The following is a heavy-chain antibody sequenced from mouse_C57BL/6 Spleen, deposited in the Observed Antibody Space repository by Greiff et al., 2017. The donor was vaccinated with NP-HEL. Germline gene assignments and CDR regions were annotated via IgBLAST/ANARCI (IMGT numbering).Heavy chain of an antibody. CDR1: GYTFTSYW. Sequence: VQLQQPGAELVKPGASVKLSCKASGYTFTSYWMHWVKQRPGQGLEWIGMIHPNSGSTNYNEKFKSKATLTVDKSSSTAYMQLSSLTSEDSAVYYCAIEDHYYGSSYAMDYWGQGTSVTVSS. CDR2: IHPNSGST. CDR3: AIEDHYYGSSYAMDY. D-gene: IGHD1-1*01. V-gene: IGHV1-64*01. J-gene: IGHJ4*01.